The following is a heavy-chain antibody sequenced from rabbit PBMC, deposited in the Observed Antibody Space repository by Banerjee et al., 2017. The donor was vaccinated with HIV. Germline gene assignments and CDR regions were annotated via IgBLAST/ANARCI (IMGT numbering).Heavy chain of an antibody. D-gene: IGHD1-1*01. V-gene: IGHV1S40*01. J-gene: IGHJ4*01. CDR2: IDTGSGNI. CDR3: AREFASSSSL. Sequence: QSLEESGGDLVKPGASLTLTCTASGFSFSGYWMCWVRQAPGKGLEWIGCIDTGSGNIYYVSWAKGRFTISKTSSTTVTLQMTSLTAADTATYFCAREFASSSSLWGQGTLVTVS. CDR1: GFSFSGYW.